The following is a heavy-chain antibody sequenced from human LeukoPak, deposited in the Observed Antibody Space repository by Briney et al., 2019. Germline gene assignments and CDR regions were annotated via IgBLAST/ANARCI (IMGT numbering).Heavy chain of an antibody. J-gene: IGHJ4*02. CDR1: GDSFSSNSAA. CDR2: TYYRSKLYN. D-gene: IGHD1-26*01. Sequence: SQTLSLTCAISGDSFSSNSAAWSWIRQSPSRGLEWLGRTYYRSKLYNDYAVSVKSRITINPDTSKNQFSLQLNSVTPEDTAVYYCARGWDEEYYFDYWGQGTLVTVSS. V-gene: IGHV6-1*01. CDR3: ARGWDEEYYFDY.